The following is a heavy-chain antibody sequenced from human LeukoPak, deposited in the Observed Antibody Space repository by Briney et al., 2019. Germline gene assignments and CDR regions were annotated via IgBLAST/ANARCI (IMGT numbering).Heavy chain of an antibody. V-gene: IGHV4-4*07. Sequence: SETLSLTCTVSGGSISSFYWSWIRQPAGKGLEWIGRIFASGTTKYNPSLKSRVTMSVETSKNQFSLKLSSVTAADTAVYYCAREGSAFDIWGQGTMVTVSS. CDR3: AREGSAFDI. CDR1: GGSISSFY. J-gene: IGHJ3*02. CDR2: IFASGTT.